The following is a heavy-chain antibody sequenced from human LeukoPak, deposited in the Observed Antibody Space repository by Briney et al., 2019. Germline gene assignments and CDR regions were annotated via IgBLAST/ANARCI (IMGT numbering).Heavy chain of an antibody. CDR1: GFTFSSYA. J-gene: IGHJ3*02. Sequence: PGGSLRLSCAASGFTFSSYAMSWVRQAPGKGLEWVSAISGSGGSTYYADSVKGRFTISRDNSKNTLYLQMNSLRAEDTAVYYCARWEEFSVYLWAFDTWGQGTMVTVSS. CDR3: ARWEEFSVYLWAFDT. D-gene: IGHD3-16*02. V-gene: IGHV3-23*01. CDR2: ISGSGGST.